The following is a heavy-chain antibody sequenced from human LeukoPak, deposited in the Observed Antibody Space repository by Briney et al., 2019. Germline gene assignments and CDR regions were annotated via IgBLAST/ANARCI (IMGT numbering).Heavy chain of an antibody. CDR1: GYTFTSYS. V-gene: IGHV1-18*01. CDR3: ARGLSMVPLYYFDY. D-gene: IGHD3-10*01. Sequence: ASVKVSCKASGYTFTSYSISWVRQAPGQGLEWMGWISAYNGNTNYAQKLQGRVTMTTDTSTSTAYMELRSLRSDDTAVYYCARGLSMVPLYYFDYWGQGTLVTVSS. CDR2: ISAYNGNT. J-gene: IGHJ4*02.